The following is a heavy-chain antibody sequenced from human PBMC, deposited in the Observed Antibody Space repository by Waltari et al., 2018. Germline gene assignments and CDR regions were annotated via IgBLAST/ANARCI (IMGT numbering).Heavy chain of an antibody. Sequence: EVQLVESGGGLVKHGGSLRLSCAASGFTFSDYFMNWVRQAPGKGMEWCSTIITSSTYIYYADSLKGRFIITRDNARNSLYLQMNSLRAEDTAVYYCVRDRHHDGSGSYYNDYWGQGTLVTVSS. CDR3: VRDRHHDGSGSYYNDY. J-gene: IGHJ4*02. D-gene: IGHD3-10*01. CDR2: IITSSTYI. CDR1: GFTFSDYF. V-gene: IGHV3-21*01.